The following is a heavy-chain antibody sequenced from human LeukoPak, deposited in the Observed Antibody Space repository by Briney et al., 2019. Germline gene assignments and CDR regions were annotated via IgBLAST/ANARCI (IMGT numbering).Heavy chain of an antibody. V-gene: IGHV4-4*07. CDR2: IYTSGST. J-gene: IGHJ4*02. D-gene: IGHD3-9*01. Sequence: PSETLSLTCTVSGGSISSYYWSWIRQPAGKGLEWIGRIYTSGSTNYNPSLKSRVTMSVDTSKNQFSLKLSSVTAADTAVYYCARDREGAYDILTGYSVYYFDYWGQGTLVTVS. CDR3: ARDREGAYDILTGYSVYYFDY. CDR1: GGSISSYY.